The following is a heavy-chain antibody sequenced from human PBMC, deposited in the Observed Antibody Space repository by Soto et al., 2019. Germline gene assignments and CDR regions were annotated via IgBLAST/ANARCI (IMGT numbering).Heavy chain of an antibody. Sequence: PGGSLRLSCVGSAFTLSSYILNWVRQAPGKGLEWVSSITSGSSVIDYADSVKGRFTISRDDAKNSLFLQMSSLRADDTAVYYCARSQRNGAMDIWGHGTTVNVSS. D-gene: IGHD2-8*01. CDR3: ARSQRNGAMDI. V-gene: IGHV3-21*01. CDR2: ITSGSSVI. J-gene: IGHJ6*02. CDR1: AFTLSSYI.